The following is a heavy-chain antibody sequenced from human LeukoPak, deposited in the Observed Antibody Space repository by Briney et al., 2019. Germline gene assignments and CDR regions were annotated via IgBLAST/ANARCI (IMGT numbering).Heavy chain of an antibody. J-gene: IGHJ4*02. Sequence: EASVTVSFKASGYTFTNYYMHWVRQAPGQGLEWMGIINPSGGSTSYAQKFQGRVTMTRDMSTSTVYMELSSLRSEDTAVYYCARDIRQGRDYWGQGTLVTVSS. CDR1: GYTFTNYY. V-gene: IGHV1-46*01. CDR2: INPSGGST. D-gene: IGHD2-21*01. CDR3: ARDIRQGRDY.